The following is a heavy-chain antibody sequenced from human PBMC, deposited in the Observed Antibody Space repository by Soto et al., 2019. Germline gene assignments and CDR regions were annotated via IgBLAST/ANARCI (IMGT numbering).Heavy chain of an antibody. CDR3: AKEDSSSWHYYYAMDV. CDR2: ISDDGSNK. CDR1: GFTFSSYG. J-gene: IGHJ6*02. Sequence: QVQLVESGGGVVQPGRSLRLSCAASGFTFSSYGMNWVRQAPGKGLEWVAVISDDGSNKYYAGSVKGRFTISRDSSKNMLYLQMNSLRAEDTAVYYCAKEDSSSWHYYYAMDVWGQGTTVTVSS. V-gene: IGHV3-30*18. D-gene: IGHD6-13*01.